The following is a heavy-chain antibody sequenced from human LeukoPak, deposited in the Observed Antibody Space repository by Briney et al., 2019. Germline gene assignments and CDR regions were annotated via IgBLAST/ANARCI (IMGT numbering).Heavy chain of an antibody. Sequence: GGSLRLSCAASGFKFSDHYIDWVRQAPGKGLEWVGRSRNKASSYTTEYAASVEGRFTISRDVSESSLYLQMNSLRTEDTAVYYCAKDNSPQTYGSFGDWGQGTRVTVSS. V-gene: IGHV3-72*01. J-gene: IGHJ4*02. D-gene: IGHD3-10*01. CDR1: GFKFSDHY. CDR2: SRNKASSYTT. CDR3: AKDNSPQTYGSFGD.